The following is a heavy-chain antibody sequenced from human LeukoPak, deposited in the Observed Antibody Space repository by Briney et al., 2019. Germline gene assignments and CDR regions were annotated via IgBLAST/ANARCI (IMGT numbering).Heavy chain of an antibody. D-gene: IGHD3-22*01. Sequence: PGGSLRLSCAASGFTFSSYWMYWVRQAPGKGLVWVSRMNSDGSTTNYADSVKGRFIISRDNAKNTLYLQMNSLRAEDTAVYYCARGRAGYYFDAFDIWGQGTMVTVSP. CDR1: GFTFSSYW. V-gene: IGHV3-74*01. CDR2: MNSDGSTT. CDR3: ARGRAGYYFDAFDI. J-gene: IGHJ3*02.